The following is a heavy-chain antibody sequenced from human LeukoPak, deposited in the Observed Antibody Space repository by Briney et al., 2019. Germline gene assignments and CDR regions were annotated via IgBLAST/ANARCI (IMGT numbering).Heavy chain of an antibody. Sequence: GGSLRLSCAASGFTFSDYSMNWVRQAPGKGLEWVSLITSSSNYIYYADSLKGRFTVSRDNAKKSLYLQINSLTAEDTAVYYCARIQLYHGDFDSWGQGTLVTVSS. J-gene: IGHJ4*02. V-gene: IGHV3-21*01. CDR2: ITSSSNYI. D-gene: IGHD2-2*01. CDR3: ARIQLYHGDFDS. CDR1: GFTFSDYS.